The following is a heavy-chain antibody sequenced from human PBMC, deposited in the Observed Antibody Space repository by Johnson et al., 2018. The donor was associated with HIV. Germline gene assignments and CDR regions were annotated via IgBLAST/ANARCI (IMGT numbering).Heavy chain of an antibody. CDR3: ARPPAYLYKAAFSI. D-gene: IGHD3-10*01. J-gene: IGHJ3*02. Sequence: QVQLVESGGGVVQPGRSLRLSCAASGFTFSSYPMHWVRQAPGKGLEWMAFISYDGKNEYYADYVKGRFTISRDNAKNSLYLQMNSLRAEDTAVYFCARPPAYLYKAAFSIWGQGTMVTVSS. CDR2: ISYDGKNE. CDR1: GFTFSSYP. V-gene: IGHV3-30*04.